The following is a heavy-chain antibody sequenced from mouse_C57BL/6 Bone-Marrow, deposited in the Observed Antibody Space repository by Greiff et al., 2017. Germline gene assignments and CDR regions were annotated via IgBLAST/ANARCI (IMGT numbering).Heavy chain of an antibody. CDR2: ISYDGSN. CDR1: GYSITSGYY. V-gene: IGHV3-6*01. J-gene: IGHJ1*03. Sequence: EVQLQQSGPGLVKPSQSLSLTCSVTGYSITSGYYWNWIRQFPGNKLEWMGYISYDGSNNYNPSLKNRISITRDTSKNQFFLKLNSVTTEDTATYFCAREWGPRYWYFDVWGTGTTVTVSS. CDR3: AREWGPRYWYFDV.